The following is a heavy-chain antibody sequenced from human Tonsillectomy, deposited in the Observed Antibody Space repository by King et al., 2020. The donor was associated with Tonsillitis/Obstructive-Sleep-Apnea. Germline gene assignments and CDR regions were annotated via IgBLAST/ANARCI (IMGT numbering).Heavy chain of an antibody. J-gene: IGHJ4*02. V-gene: IGHV3-23*04. D-gene: IGHD3-3*01. Sequence: VQLVESGGGLVQPGGSLRLSCAASGFTFSSYAMSWVRQAPGKGLEWVSAISGSGGSTYYADSVKGRFTISRDNSKNTLYLQMNSLGAEDTAVYYCAKAISSRITIFGVVTYFDYWGQGTLVTVSS. CDR1: GFTFSSYA. CDR2: ISGSGGST. CDR3: AKAISSRITIFGVVTYFDY.